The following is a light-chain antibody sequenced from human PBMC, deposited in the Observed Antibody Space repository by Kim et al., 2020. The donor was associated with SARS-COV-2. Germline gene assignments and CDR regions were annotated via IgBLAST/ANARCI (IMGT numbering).Light chain of an antibody. V-gene: IGKV1-27*01. CDR1: QDISND. CDR3: QNYNSAPLT. J-gene: IGKJ4*01. CDR2: DAS. Sequence: GDRVTITCRASQDISNDLAWYQQRPGKAPQLLIYDASALQSGVPSRFSGSGSGTDFTLTISILQPEDVATYFCQNYNSAPLTFGGGTKVDIK.